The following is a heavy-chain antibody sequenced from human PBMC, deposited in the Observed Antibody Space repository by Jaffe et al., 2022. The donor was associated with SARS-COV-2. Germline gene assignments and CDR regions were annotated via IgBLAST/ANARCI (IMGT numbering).Heavy chain of an antibody. CDR2: IYYSGST. Sequence: QVQLQESGPGLVKPSETLSLTCTVSGGSISSYYWSWIRQPPGKGLEWIGYIYYSGSTNYNPSLKSRVTISVDTSKNQFSLKLSSVTAADTAVYYCARDIRGIAARPYNWFDPWGQGTLVTVSS. V-gene: IGHV4-59*01. CDR1: GGSISSYY. CDR3: ARDIRGIAARPYNWFDP. J-gene: IGHJ5*02. D-gene: IGHD6-6*01.